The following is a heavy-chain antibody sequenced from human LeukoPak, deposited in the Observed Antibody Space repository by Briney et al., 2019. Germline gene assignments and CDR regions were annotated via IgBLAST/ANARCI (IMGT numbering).Heavy chain of an antibody. Sequence: SVKVSCKASGGTFSSYTISWVRQAPGQGLEWMGRIIPILGIANYAQKFQGRVTITADKSTSTAYMELSSLRSEDTAVYYCARDSRSSGAAPVWVAGHNWFDPWGQGTLVTVSS. CDR3: ARDSRSSGAAPVWVAGHNWFDP. D-gene: IGHD6-19*01. CDR2: IIPILGIA. CDR1: GGTFSSYT. J-gene: IGHJ5*02. V-gene: IGHV1-69*04.